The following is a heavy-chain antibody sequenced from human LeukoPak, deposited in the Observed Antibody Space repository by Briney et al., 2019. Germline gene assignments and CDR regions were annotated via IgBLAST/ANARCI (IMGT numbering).Heavy chain of an antibody. CDR3: ARAGSSGWYDY. D-gene: IGHD6-19*01. V-gene: IGHV4-34*01. J-gene: IGHJ4*02. Sequence: SETLSLTCAVYGGSFSGYYWSWIRQPPGKGLEWIGKINHSASTNYNPSLKSRVTISVDTSKNQFSLKLSSVTAADTAVYYCARAGSSGWYDYWGQGTLVTVSS. CDR2: INHSAST. CDR1: GGSFSGYY.